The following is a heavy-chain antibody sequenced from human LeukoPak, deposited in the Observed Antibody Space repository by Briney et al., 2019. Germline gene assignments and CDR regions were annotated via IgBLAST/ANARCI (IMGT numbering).Heavy chain of an antibody. CDR1: GGSFSGYY. D-gene: IGHD3-10*01. Sequence: SETLSLTCAVYGGSFSGYYWSWIRQPPGKGLEWIGEINHSGSTNYNPSLKSRVTISVDMSKNQFSLKLSSVTAADTAVYYCARHYYGSGRNFDYWGQGTLVTVSS. CDR2: INHSGST. CDR3: ARHYYGSGRNFDY. V-gene: IGHV4-34*01. J-gene: IGHJ4*02.